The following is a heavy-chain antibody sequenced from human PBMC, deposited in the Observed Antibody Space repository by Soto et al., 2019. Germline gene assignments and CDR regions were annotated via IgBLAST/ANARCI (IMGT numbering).Heavy chain of an antibody. D-gene: IGHD2-2*01. CDR3: ARGGVPAAMSY. V-gene: IGHV3-74*01. Sequence: EVQLVESGGGLVQPGGSLRLSCAASGFTFSSFWMHWVRQAPGEGMVWVSRINSDGSNTNYADSVKGRFTISRDNSKNTLYLQMSSLRGEATAVYYCARGGVPAAMSYWGEGTLVTVSS. J-gene: IGHJ4*02. CDR2: INSDGSNT. CDR1: GFTFSSFW.